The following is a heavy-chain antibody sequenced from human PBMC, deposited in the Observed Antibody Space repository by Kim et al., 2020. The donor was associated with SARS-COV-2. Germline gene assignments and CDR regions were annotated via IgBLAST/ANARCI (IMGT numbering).Heavy chain of an antibody. V-gene: IGHV3-13*04. D-gene: IGHD5-18*01. J-gene: IGHJ4*02. CDR3: ARMGYSYGKPPAYYFDY. CDR2: IGTAGDT. Sequence: GGSLRLSCAASGFTFSSYDMHWVRQATGKGLEWVSAIGTAGDTYYPGSVKGRFTISRENAKNSLYLQMNSLRAGDTAVYYCARMGYSYGKPPAYYFDYWGQGTLVTVSS. CDR1: GFTFSSYD.